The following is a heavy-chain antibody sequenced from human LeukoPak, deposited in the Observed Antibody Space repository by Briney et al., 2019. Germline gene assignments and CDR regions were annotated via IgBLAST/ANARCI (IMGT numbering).Heavy chain of an antibody. CDR3: ANSGGDYGEYYFDY. CDR1: GFTFSSYG. Sequence: GGSLRLSCAASGFTFSSYGMHWVRQAPGKGLEWVAFIRYDGSNKYYPDSVKGRFTISRDNSKNTLYLQMNSLRAEDTAVYYCANSGGDYGEYYFDYWGQGTLVTVSS. V-gene: IGHV3-30*02. J-gene: IGHJ4*02. D-gene: IGHD4-17*01. CDR2: IRYDGSNK.